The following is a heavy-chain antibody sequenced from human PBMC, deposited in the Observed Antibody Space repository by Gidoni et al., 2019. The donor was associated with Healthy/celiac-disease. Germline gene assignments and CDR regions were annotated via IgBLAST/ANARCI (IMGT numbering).Heavy chain of an antibody. CDR1: GFTFSSYG. Sequence: QVQLVESGGGVVQPGGSLRLSCAASGFTFSSYGMHWVRQAPGKGLEWVAFIRYDGSNKYYADSVKGRFTISRDNSKNTLYLQMNSLRAEDTAVYYCAKEFSDYDILTGSTIQDAFDIWGQGTMVTVSS. D-gene: IGHD3-9*01. J-gene: IGHJ3*02. CDR3: AKEFSDYDILTGSTIQDAFDI. CDR2: IRYDGSNK. V-gene: IGHV3-30*02.